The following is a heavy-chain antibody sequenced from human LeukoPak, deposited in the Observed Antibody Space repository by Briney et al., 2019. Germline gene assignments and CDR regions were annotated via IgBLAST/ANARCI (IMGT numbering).Heavy chain of an antibody. CDR1: GGSISSYY. CDR3: ARRAAAVVTHDAFDI. V-gene: IGHV4-59*08. D-gene: IGHD4-23*01. J-gene: IGHJ3*02. CDR2: IYYRGSA. Sequence: SETLSLTCTVSGGSISSYYWSWMRQPPGKGLEWIGYIYYRGSANYSPFLKSRVTISVDTSKNHFSLKLSSVTAADTAVYYCARRAAAVVTHDAFDIWGQGTMATVSS.